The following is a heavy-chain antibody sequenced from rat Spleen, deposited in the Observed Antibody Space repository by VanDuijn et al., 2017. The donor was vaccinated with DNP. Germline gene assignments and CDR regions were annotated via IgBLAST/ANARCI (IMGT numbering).Heavy chain of an antibody. J-gene: IGHJ3*01. CDR3: ASPIVTIEAMPDWFAY. Sequence: EVQLVESGGGLVQPGGSLKLSCAASGFTFSDYYMAWVRQAPTKGLEWVAYTNYNGGSTYNGDSVKGRFTVSRDSAKSTLYLQMDSLRSEDTATYYCASPIVTIEAMPDWFAYWGQGTLVTVSS. CDR2: TNYNGGST. V-gene: IGHV5-20*01. D-gene: IGHD1-2*01. CDR1: GFTFSDYY.